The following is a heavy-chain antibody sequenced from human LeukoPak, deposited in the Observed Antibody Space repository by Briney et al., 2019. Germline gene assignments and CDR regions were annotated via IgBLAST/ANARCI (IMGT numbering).Heavy chain of an antibody. J-gene: IGHJ6*02. CDR1: GGTFSSYA. D-gene: IGHD3-22*01. CDR3: ASGIYDRTLTHYFYYGLDV. Sequence: ASVKVSCKASGGTFSSYAISWVRQAPGQGLEWMGRIIPILTMANYAQKFQGRVTTTADKSTSTAYMELSSLRSEDTAVYYCASGIYDRTLTHYFYYGLDVWGQGTTVTVSS. CDR2: IIPILTMA. V-gene: IGHV1-69*04.